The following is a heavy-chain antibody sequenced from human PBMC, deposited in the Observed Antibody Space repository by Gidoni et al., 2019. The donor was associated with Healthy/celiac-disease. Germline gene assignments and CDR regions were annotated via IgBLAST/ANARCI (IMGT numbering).Heavy chain of an antibody. Sequence: QVQLVQSGAEVKKTGASVKVSCKASGYTFTTHYMHWVRQAPGQGLKWMGIINPSGGSTSYAQKFQCRVTMTRDTSTSTVYMELSSLRSEDTAVYYCASASGVPSAIGGYCYYYYGMDVWGQGTTVTVSS. CDR1: GYTFTTHY. D-gene: IGHD2-2*01. V-gene: IGHV1-46*01. CDR2: INPSGGST. CDR3: ASASGVPSAIGGYCYYYYGMDV. J-gene: IGHJ6*02.